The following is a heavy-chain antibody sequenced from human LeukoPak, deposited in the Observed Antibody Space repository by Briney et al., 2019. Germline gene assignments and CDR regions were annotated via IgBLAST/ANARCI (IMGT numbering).Heavy chain of an antibody. CDR3: ARASQQLEVDDAFDI. CDR2: IIPIFGTA. J-gene: IGHJ3*02. Sequence: ASVKVSCKASGGTFSSYAISWVRQAPGQGLEWMGGIIPIFGTANYAQKFQGRVTITADKSTSTAYMELSSLRSEDTAVYYCARASQQLEVDDAFDIWGQGTMVTVSS. D-gene: IGHD6-13*01. CDR1: GGTFSSYA. V-gene: IGHV1-69*06.